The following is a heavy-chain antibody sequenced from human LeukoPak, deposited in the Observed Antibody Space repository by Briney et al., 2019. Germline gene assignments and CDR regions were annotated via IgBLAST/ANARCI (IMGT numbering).Heavy chain of an antibody. CDR3: ANIPPFDYGDYAIRLD. J-gene: IGHJ4*02. CDR1: GFTFRNYA. V-gene: IGHV3-23*01. D-gene: IGHD4-17*01. Sequence: PGASLRLSCAASGFTFRNYAMAWVRQAPGKGLEWVSSIRNFGETHYADSVRGRFIISRDNSQNTLYLQMNSLRAEDSALYYYANIPPFDYGDYAIRLDWGQGTLVTVSS. CDR2: IRNFGET.